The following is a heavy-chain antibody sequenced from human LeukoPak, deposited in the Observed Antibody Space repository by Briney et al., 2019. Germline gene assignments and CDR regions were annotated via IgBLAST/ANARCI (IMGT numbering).Heavy chain of an antibody. CDR1: GYSFTTFA. J-gene: IGHJ4*02. CDR2: INPSSGGT. Sequence: ASVKVSCKASGYSFTTFAMNWVRQAPGQGLEWMGWINPSSGGTNYAQKFQGRVTMTRDTSISTAYMELSRLRSDDTAVYYCCIVGATRSFDYWGQGTLVTVSS. CDR3: CIVGATRSFDY. D-gene: IGHD1-26*01. V-gene: IGHV1-2*02.